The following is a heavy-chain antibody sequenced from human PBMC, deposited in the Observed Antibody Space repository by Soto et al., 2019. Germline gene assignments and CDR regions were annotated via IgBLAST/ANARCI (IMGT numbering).Heavy chain of an antibody. CDR3: ARLLGSSSLYFYGLDV. V-gene: IGHV5-51*01. D-gene: IGHD6-6*01. J-gene: IGHJ6*02. CDR2: IYPGDSDT. CDR1: AYIFTRNW. Sequence: PGESLKISCKGSAYIFTRNWIGLVLQIPGKVLEWMWIIYPGDSDTRYSPSFQGQVTMSADRSISTAYLQWSSLKASDTGIYYCARLLGSSSLYFYGLDVWGQGTTVTVSS.